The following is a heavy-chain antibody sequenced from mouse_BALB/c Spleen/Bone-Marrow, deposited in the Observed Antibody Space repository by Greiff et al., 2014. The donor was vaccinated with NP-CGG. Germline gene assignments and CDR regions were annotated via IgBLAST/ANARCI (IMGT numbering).Heavy chain of an antibody. Sequence: QVQLQQSGAELMKPGASVKISCKATGYTFSSYWIEWVKQRPGHGLEWIGEILPGSGSTNYNEKFKGKATFTADTSSNTGYMQLSSLTSEDSAVYYCAREDGLWYFDVWGAGTTVTVSS. CDR3: AREDGLWYFDV. CDR1: GYTFSSYW. V-gene: IGHV1-9*01. J-gene: IGHJ1*01. CDR2: ILPGSGST. D-gene: IGHD1-1*01.